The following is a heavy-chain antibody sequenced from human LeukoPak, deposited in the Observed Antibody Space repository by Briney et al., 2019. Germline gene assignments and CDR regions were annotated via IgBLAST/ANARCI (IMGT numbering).Heavy chain of an antibody. J-gene: IGHJ5*02. V-gene: IGHV3-30*04. CDR1: GFTFSSYA. D-gene: IGHD3-10*01. CDR2: ISYDGSNK. Sequence: GGSLRLSCAASGFTFSSYAMHWVRQAPGKGLEWVAVISYDGSNKYYADSVKGRFTISRDNSKNTLYLQMNSLRAEDTAVYYCARGLTTYYYGSGRHWFDPWGQGTLVTVSS. CDR3: ARGLTTYYYGSGRHWFDP.